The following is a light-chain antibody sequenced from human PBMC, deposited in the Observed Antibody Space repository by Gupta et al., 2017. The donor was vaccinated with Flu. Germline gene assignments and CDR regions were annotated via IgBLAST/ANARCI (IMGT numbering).Light chain of an antibody. CDR1: QSIALH. V-gene: IGKV1-39*01. J-gene: IGKJ1*01. CDR2: STS. Sequence: PSALSASVGDRVAITCRASQSIALHVNWYQQKPVKAPHLLIHSTSALHTGVPSRFNGSGAWSEFTLTINSLQPEDFATYYCQQTYTTPRTFGQGTKVEIK. CDR3: QQTYTTPRT.